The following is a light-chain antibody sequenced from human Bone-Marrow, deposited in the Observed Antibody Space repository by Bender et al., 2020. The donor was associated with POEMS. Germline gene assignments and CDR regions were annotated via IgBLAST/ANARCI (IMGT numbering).Light chain of an antibody. CDR1: SGDIGGYNY. J-gene: IGLJ3*02. CDR3: AVWDDSLNGWV. Sequence: QSALTQPPSASGSPGQSVTISCTGTSGDIGGYNYVSWYQHHPGKAPKLMIYEVTKRPSGVPDRFSGSKSGNTASLTVSGLHAEDEADYYCAVWDDSLNGWVFGGGTKLTVL. CDR2: EVT. V-gene: IGLV2-8*01.